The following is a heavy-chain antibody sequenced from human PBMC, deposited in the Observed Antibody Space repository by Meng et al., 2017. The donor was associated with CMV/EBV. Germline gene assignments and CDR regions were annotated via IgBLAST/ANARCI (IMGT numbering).Heavy chain of an antibody. D-gene: IGHD3-3*01. J-gene: IGHJ4*02. Sequence: GESLKISCAASGFTFSSYSMNWVRQAPGKGLEWVSSISSSSSYIYYADPVKGRFTISRDNAKNSLYLQMNSLRAEDTAVYYCAREAPLSFWSGLNWGQGTLVTVSS. V-gene: IGHV3-21*01. CDR3: AREAPLSFWSGLN. CDR2: ISSSSSYI. CDR1: GFTFSSYS.